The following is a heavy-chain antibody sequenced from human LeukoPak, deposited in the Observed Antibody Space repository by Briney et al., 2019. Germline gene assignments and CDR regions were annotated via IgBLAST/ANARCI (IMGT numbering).Heavy chain of an antibody. Sequence: PSETLSLTCAVYGGSFSGYYWSWIRQPPGKGLEWIGEINHSGSTNYNPSLKSGVTISVDTSKNKFSLKRRSVTAADTAVYYCARDQGGYSRAFDYWGQGTLVTVSS. CDR1: GGSFSGYY. J-gene: IGHJ4*02. V-gene: IGHV4-34*01. CDR2: INHSGST. CDR3: ARDQGGYSRAFDY. D-gene: IGHD6-25*01.